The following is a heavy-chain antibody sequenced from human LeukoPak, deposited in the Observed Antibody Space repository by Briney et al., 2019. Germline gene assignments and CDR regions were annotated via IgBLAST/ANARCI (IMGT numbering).Heavy chain of an antibody. CDR2: INPNSGGT. V-gene: IGHV1-2*02. Sequence: ASVKVSCKASGGTFNSYAISWVRQAPGQGLEWMGSINPNSGGTNYAQKFQGRVTMTTDTSMSTAYMELSRLTSDDTAVYYCARAGGRSWFDPWGQGTLVTVSS. CDR3: ARAGGRSWFDP. CDR1: GGTFNSYA. J-gene: IGHJ5*02.